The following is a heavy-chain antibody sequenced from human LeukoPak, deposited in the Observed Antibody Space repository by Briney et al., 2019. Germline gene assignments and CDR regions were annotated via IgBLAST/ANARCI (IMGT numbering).Heavy chain of an antibody. CDR2: ISGSGGST. CDR1: GFTFSSYA. D-gene: IGHD1-26*01. V-gene: IGHV3-23*01. Sequence: GGSLRLSCAASGFTFSSYAMSWVRQAPGRGLEWVSAISGSGGSTYYANSVKGRFTISRDNGKNSLYLQMNSLRAEDTAVYYCARDLFLGARTFDYWGQGTLVTVSS. CDR3: ARDLFLGARTFDY. J-gene: IGHJ4*02.